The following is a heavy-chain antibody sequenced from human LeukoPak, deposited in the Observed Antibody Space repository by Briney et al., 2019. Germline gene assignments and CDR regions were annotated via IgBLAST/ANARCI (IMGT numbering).Heavy chain of an antibody. J-gene: IGHJ4*02. D-gene: IGHD3-22*01. CDR1: GGSFSGYY. CDR2: INHSGST. Sequence: SETLSLTCAVYGGSFSGYYWSWIRQPPGKGLVWIGEINHSGSTNYNPSLKSRVTISVDTSKNQFSLKLSSVTAADTAVYYCARGLTYYYDSSGYYSSYYFDYWGQGTLVTVSS. V-gene: IGHV4-34*01. CDR3: ARGLTYYYDSSGYYSSYYFDY.